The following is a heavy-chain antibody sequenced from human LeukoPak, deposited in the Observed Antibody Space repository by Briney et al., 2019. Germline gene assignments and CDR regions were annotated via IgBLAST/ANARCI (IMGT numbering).Heavy chain of an antibody. D-gene: IGHD5-12*01. CDR1: GGSISSSSYY. J-gene: IGHJ4*02. CDR2: IYYSGST. Sequence: PSETLSLTCTVSGGSISSSSYYWGWIRQPPGKGLEWIGSIYYSGSTYYNPSLKSRVTISADTSKNQFSLKLSSVTAADTAVYYCARHSVATITSFDYWGQGTLVTVSS. CDR3: ARHSVATITSFDY. V-gene: IGHV4-39*01.